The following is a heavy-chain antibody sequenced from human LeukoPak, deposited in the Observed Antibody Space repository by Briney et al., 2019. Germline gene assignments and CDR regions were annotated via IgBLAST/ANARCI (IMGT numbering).Heavy chain of an antibody. CDR1: GGSISSSNW. Sequence: SGTLSLTCAVSGGSISSSNWWSWVRQPPGKGLEWIGEIYHSGSTNYNPSLKSRVTISVHTSKNQFSLKLSSVTAADTAVYYCARVQIGYSYGLFDYWGQGTLVTVSS. V-gene: IGHV4-4*02. CDR2: IYHSGST. CDR3: ARVQIGYSYGLFDY. J-gene: IGHJ4*02. D-gene: IGHD5-18*01.